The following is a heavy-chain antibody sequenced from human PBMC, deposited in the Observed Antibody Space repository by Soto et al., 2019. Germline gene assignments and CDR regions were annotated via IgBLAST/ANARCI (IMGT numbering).Heavy chain of an antibody. CDR1: GFSISSGIL. J-gene: IGHJ4*02. D-gene: IGHD3-22*01. CDR3: ARHGDDSSGYYYPFDA. V-gene: IGHV4-28*01. Sequence: PSETLSLTCAVSGFSISSGILWGWIRQSPGKGLEWIGYIYYTGTTYYSPSLKSRVTMSVDTSKNQFSLKLSSVTAADTAMYYCARHGDDSSGYYYPFDAWGQGTLVTVSS. CDR2: IYYTGTT.